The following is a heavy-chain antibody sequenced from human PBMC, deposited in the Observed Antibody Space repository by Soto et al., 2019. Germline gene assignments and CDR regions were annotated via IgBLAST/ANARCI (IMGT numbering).Heavy chain of an antibody. Sequence: ASVKVSCKASGYTFTSYDINWVRQATGQGLEWMGWMNPNSGNTGYAQKFQGRVTMTRNTSISTAYMELSSLRSEDTAVYYCARVAQQLVSYYYYYYYMGVWGKGTTVTVSS. D-gene: IGHD6-13*01. V-gene: IGHV1-8*01. CDR1: GYTFTSYD. J-gene: IGHJ6*03. CDR2: MNPNSGNT. CDR3: ARVAQQLVSYYYYYYYMGV.